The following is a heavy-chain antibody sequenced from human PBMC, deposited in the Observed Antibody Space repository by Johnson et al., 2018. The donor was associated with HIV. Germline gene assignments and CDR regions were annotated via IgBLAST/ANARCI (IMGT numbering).Heavy chain of an antibody. V-gene: IGHV3-11*04. CDR3: AKDYEWFGEFVDAFDI. CDR1: GFTFSDYY. J-gene: IGHJ3*02. Sequence: QVQLVESGGGLVKPGGSLRLSCAASGFTFSDYYMSWIRQAPGKGLEWVSYISSSGSSIYYADSVKGRFTISRDNSKNTLYLQMNSLRAEDTAVYYCAKDYEWFGEFVDAFDIWGQGTMVTVSS. D-gene: IGHD3-10*01. CDR2: ISSSGSSI.